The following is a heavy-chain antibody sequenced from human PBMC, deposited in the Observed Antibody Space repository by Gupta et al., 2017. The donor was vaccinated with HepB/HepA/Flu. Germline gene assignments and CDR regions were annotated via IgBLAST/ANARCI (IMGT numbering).Heavy chain of an antibody. D-gene: IGHD1-7*01. J-gene: IGHJ6*03. CDR3: ATTIWGSNWNYEVYYWYMDV. Sequence: QLVLPESVPGLVTPPETLPLTCIVPADSISTNYWRWFRHPPGKGLEWIGYIYYKGGSANYNPSLRSRVTISVDTSKTQFSLRLSSVTAADTAMYYCATTIWGSNWNYEVYYWYMDVWGKGTTVTVSS. CDR1: ADSISTNY. V-gene: IGHV4-59*01. CDR2: IYYKGGSA.